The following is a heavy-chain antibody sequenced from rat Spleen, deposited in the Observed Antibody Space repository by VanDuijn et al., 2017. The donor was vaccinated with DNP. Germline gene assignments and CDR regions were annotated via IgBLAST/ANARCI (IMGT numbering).Heavy chain of an antibody. D-gene: IGHD1-11*01. V-gene: IGHV5-20*01. Sequence: EVQLVESDGGLVQPGRSLKLSCAASGFTFSDYYMAWVRPAPTKGLEWVATVSYDGGDTYYRDSVKGRFTISRDNIRSSLYLQMDSLGSEDTATYYCTTSSTEGFPYWGQGAMVTVSS. CDR2: VSYDGGDT. CDR1: GFTFSDYY. CDR3: TTSSTEGFPY. J-gene: IGHJ2*01.